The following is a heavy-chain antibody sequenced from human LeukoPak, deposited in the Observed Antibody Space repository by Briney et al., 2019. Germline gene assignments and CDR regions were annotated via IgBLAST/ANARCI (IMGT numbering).Heavy chain of an antibody. CDR2: INPNSGAT. CDR1: GYTFTGYY. CDR3: ARDGGWYQLLWWFDP. D-gene: IGHD2-2*01. V-gene: IGHV1-2*02. Sequence: ASVKVSCKASGYTFTGYYMHWVRQAPGRGLEWMGWINPNSGATKYAQKLQGRVTMTRDTSISTAYMEVSRLRFDDTAVYYCARDGGWYQLLWWFDPWGQGTLVTVSS. J-gene: IGHJ5*02.